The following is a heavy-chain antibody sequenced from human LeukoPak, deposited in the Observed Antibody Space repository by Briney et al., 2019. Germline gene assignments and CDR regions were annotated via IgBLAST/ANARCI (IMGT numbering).Heavy chain of an antibody. J-gene: IGHJ5*02. V-gene: IGHV3-48*01. Sequence: GETLRLSCEASGFTFSDYSMNWVRQAPGKGLEWLSYITGNSVTRFYAESVKGRFTVSRDNAKNSLSLQMNSLRAEDTAVYYCARDLVAGRLGTPGPFFDPWGQGTLVTVSS. CDR3: ARDLVAGRLGTPGPFFDP. CDR2: ITGNSVTR. D-gene: IGHD6-19*01. CDR1: GFTFSDYS.